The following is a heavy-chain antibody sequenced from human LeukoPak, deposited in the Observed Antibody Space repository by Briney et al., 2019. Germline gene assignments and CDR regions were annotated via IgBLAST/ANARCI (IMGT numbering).Heavy chain of an antibody. CDR1: GGSIRSYY. CDR3: ARRGYTTSGGHWFDP. Sequence: SETLSLTCSVSGGSIRSYYWSWIRQPPGKGLEWIGYIFYSGSTIYNPSLRSRVTISVDTSKNQLSLKLTSVTAADTAVYYCARRGYTTSGGHWFDPWGQGTLVTVSS. J-gene: IGHJ5*02. V-gene: IGHV4-59*08. D-gene: IGHD5-12*01. CDR2: IFYSGST.